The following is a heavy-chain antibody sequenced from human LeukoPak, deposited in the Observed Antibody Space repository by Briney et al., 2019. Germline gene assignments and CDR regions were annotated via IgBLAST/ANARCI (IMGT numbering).Heavy chain of an antibody. V-gene: IGHV4-59*01. CDR3: AGSPEYSYSNYEGVYFDY. D-gene: IGHD4-11*01. CDR2: IYYSGST. Sequence: SETLSLTCTVSGGSISSYYWSWIRQPPGKGLEWIGYIYYSGSTNYNPSLKSRVTISVDTSKNQFSLKLSSVTAADTAVYYCAGSPEYSYSNYEGVYFDYWGQGTLVTVSS. CDR1: GGSISSYY. J-gene: IGHJ4*02.